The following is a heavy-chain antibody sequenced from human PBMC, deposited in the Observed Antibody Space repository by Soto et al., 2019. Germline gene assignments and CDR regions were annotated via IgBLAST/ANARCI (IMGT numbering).Heavy chain of an antibody. J-gene: IGHJ3*02. CDR3: ARDGSFDAFDI. CDR1: GFTFSSYA. D-gene: IGHD2-15*01. Sequence: GGSLRLSCAASGFTFSSYAMSWVRQAPGKGLEWVSAISGSGGSTYYADSVKGRFTISRDNSKNTLYLQMGSLRAEDMAVYYCARDGSFDAFDIWGQGTMVTVSS. V-gene: IGHV3-23*01. CDR2: ISGSGGST.